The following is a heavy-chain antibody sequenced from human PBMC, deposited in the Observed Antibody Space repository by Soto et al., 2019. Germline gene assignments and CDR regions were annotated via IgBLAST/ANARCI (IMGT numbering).Heavy chain of an antibody. V-gene: IGHV4-30-4*01. J-gene: IGHJ5*02. CDR2: MFYVGAT. CDR1: GGSISSGDYY. Sequence: QVQLQESGPGLVEPSQTLSLTCSVSGGSISSGDYYWSWIRQPPGKGLEWIGYMFYVGATYYNPSLKSQVTISVDTSKNQFSRKQSSVTAADTAVYHCARVVRFCSSPSCRGRNWFDTWGQGTLVTVTS. CDR3: ARVVRFCSSPSCRGRNWFDT. D-gene: IGHD2-2*01.